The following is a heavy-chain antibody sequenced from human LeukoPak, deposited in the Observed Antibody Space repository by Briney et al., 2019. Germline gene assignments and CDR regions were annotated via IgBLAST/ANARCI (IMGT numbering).Heavy chain of an antibody. CDR3: AKPRGSSGWFDY. V-gene: IGHV3-9*01. CDR1: GFTFDDYA. CDR2: ISWNSGSI. D-gene: IGHD6-19*01. Sequence: PGGSLRLSCAASGFTFDDYAMHWVRQAPGKCLEWVSGISWNSGSIGYADSVKGRFTISRDNAKNSLYLQMNSLRAEDTALYYCAKPRGSSGWFDYWGQGTLVTVSS. J-gene: IGHJ4*02.